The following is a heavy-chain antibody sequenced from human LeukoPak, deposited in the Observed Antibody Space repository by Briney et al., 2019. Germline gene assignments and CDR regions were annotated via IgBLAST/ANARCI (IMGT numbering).Heavy chain of an antibody. D-gene: IGHD3-10*01. Sequence: PSETLSLTCAVSGGSISRSYWWTWVRQPPGRGLEWIGEIYHSVSTNYNPSLNSRFTISVDKSKNQLSLELSSMTAADTAVYYCARVITMVRERWFDPWGQEILVTVSS. CDR3: ARVITMVRERWFDP. CDR2: IYHSVST. CDR1: GGSISRSYW. V-gene: IGHV4-4*02. J-gene: IGHJ5*02.